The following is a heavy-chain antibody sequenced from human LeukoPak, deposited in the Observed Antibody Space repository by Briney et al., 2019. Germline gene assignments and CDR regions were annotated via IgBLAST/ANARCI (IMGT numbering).Heavy chain of an antibody. CDR3: AKDHYYGSGIYSKAYFDD. CDR2: ISWNSGSI. CDR1: GFTFDDYA. J-gene: IGHJ4*02. V-gene: IGHV3-9*01. Sequence: GGSLRLSCAASGFTFDDYAIHWVRQAPGKGLEWVSGISWNSGSIGYADSVKGRFTISRDNAKNSVYLQMNSLRAEDTALYYCAKDHYYGSGIYSKAYFDDWGQGTLVTVSS. D-gene: IGHD3-10*01.